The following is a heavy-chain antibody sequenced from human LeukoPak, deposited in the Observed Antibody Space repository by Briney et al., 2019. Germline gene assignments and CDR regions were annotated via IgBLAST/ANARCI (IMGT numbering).Heavy chain of an antibody. CDR3: AKVRITVTDYSHDAFDI. J-gene: IGHJ3*02. D-gene: IGHD4-17*01. CDR2: ISAGGDRT. Sequence: GGSLRLSCAASGFTFSSHAMGWVRQAPGKGLEWISAISAGGDRTYYIDTVKGRFTISRGNSKNTLYLQMNSLRAEDTAVYYCAKVRITVTDYSHDAFDIWGQGTMVTVSS. V-gene: IGHV3-23*01. CDR1: GFTFSSHA.